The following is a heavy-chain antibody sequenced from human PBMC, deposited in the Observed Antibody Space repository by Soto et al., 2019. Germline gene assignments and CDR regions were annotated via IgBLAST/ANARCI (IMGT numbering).Heavy chain of an antibody. V-gene: IGHV1-69*13. CDR2: IIPIFGTA. CDR1: GGTFSSYA. Sequence: SVKVSCKASGGTFSSYAISWVRQAPGQGLEWMGGIIPIFGTANYAQKFQGRVTITADESKSTAYMELSSLRSEDTAVYYCAREGDYCGGDCYSYYWGQGTLVTVSS. CDR3: AREGDYCGGDCYSYY. D-gene: IGHD2-21*02. J-gene: IGHJ4*02.